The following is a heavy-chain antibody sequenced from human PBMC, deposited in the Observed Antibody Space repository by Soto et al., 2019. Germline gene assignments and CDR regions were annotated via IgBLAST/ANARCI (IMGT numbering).Heavy chain of an antibody. Sequence: GASVKVSCKASGYTFTSYGISWVRQAPGQGLEWMGWISAYNGNTNYAQKLQGRVTMTTDTSTSTAYMELRSLRSDDTAVYYCARDLHYDKTGWGVDWGQGTLVTVSS. V-gene: IGHV1-18*01. CDR3: ARDLHYDKTGWGVD. CDR2: ISAYNGNT. CDR1: GYTFTSYG. J-gene: IGHJ4*02. D-gene: IGHD3-22*01.